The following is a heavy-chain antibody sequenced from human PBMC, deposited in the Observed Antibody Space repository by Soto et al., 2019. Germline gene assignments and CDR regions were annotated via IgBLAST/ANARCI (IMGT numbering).Heavy chain of an antibody. D-gene: IGHD6-13*01. Sequence: QVQLVESGGGVVQPGRSLRLSCAASGFTFSSYGMHWVRQAPGKGLEWVAVISYDGSNKYYADSVKGRFTISRDNSKNTLYLQMNSLRAEDTAVYYCAKDYSSSSWYFDYWGQGTLVTVSS. V-gene: IGHV3-30*18. CDR2: ISYDGSNK. CDR1: GFTFSSYG. CDR3: AKDYSSSSWYFDY. J-gene: IGHJ4*02.